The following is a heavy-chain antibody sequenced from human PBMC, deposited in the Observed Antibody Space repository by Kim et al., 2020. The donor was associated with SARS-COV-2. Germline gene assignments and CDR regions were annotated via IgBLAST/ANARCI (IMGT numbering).Heavy chain of an antibody. CDR2: INSDGSST. Sequence: GGSLRLSCAASGFTFSSYWMHWVRQAPGKGLVWVSRINSDGSSTSYADSVKGRFTISRDNAKNTLYLQMNSLRAEDTAVYYCAKGGLEWLSKLLDYWGQGTLVTVSS. V-gene: IGHV3-74*01. J-gene: IGHJ4*02. D-gene: IGHD3-3*01. CDR1: GFTFSSYW. CDR3: AKGGLEWLSKLLDY.